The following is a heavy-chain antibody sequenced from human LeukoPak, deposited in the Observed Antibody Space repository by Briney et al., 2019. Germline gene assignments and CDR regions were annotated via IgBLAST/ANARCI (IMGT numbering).Heavy chain of an antibody. J-gene: IGHJ4*02. CDR2: ISGSGGST. CDR3: AKDRRRWDYYDSSGYRKAFDY. D-gene: IGHD3-22*01. CDR1: GFTFNNYA. V-gene: IGHV3-23*01. Sequence: GGSLRLSCEASGFTFNNYAMSWVRQAPGKGLEWVSAISGSGGSTYYADSVKGRFTISRDNSKNTLYLQMNSLRAEDTAVYYCAKDRRRWDYYDSSGYRKAFDYWGQGTLVTVSS.